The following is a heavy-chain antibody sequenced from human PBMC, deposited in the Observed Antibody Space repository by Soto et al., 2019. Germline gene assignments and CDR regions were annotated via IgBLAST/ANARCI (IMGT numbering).Heavy chain of an antibody. CDR3: ARHGSN. Sequence: QLQLQESGPGLVKPSETLSLTCTDSGVSISNSSYYWGWIRRPPGKGLEWIGTIYYSGITYYNPSLKSRVTISVDTSKNQLSLKLTSVTAADTAVYYCARHGSNWGQGTLVTVSS. V-gene: IGHV4-39*01. J-gene: IGHJ4*02. CDR2: IYYSGIT. CDR1: GVSISNSSYY.